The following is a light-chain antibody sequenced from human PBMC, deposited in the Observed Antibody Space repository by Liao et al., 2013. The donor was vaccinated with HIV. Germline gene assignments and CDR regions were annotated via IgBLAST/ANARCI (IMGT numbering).Light chain of an antibody. CDR2: YDM. CDR3: QAWDSSTGHV. J-gene: IGLJ1*01. Sequence: SYELTQPPSVSVAPGKTATITCGGDNIGSKSVHWYQQKPGQAPVLVIYYDMDRPSGIPERFSASNSGNTATLTITGTQSIDEADYYCQAWDSSTGHVFGTGTTVTVL. CDR1: NIGSKS. V-gene: IGLV3-21*01.